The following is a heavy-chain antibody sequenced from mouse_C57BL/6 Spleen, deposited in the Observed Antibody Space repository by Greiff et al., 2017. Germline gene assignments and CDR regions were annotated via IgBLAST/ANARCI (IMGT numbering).Heavy chain of an antibody. CDR2: ISYDGSN. CDR1: GYSITSGYY. V-gene: IGHV3-6*01. CDR3: AIYYSNPYWYFDV. D-gene: IGHD2-5*01. J-gene: IGHJ1*03. Sequence: EVKLQESGPGLVKPSPSLSLTCSATGYSITSGYYWNWIRQFPGNKLEWMGYISYDGSNNYNPSLKNRISITRDTSKNQFFLKLNSVTTEDTATYYCAIYYSNPYWYFDVWGTGTTVTVSS.